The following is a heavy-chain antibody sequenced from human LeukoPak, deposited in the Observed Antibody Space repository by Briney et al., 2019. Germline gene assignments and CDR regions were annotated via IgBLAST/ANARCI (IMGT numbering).Heavy chain of an antibody. Sequence: PGGSLRLSCAAFGFTVSSNYMSWVRQAPGKGLEWVSVIYSGGSTYYADSVKGRFTISRHNSKNTLYLQMNSLRAEDTAVYYCARFEISLGIDAFDIWGQGTMVTVSS. V-gene: IGHV3-53*04. D-gene: IGHD7-27*01. J-gene: IGHJ3*02. CDR1: GFTVSSNY. CDR3: ARFEISLGIDAFDI. CDR2: IYSGGST.